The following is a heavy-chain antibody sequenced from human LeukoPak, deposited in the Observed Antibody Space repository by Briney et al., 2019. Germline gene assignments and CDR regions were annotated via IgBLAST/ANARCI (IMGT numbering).Heavy chain of an antibody. CDR3: ARILDNDSSGYYVFDY. CDR1: GFSLSTRGMC. CDR2: IDWDDDK. Sequence: ASGPALVKPTQTLTLTCTFSGFSLSTRGMCVSWIRQPPGKALEWLARIDWDDDKYYSTSLKTRLTISKDTSKNQVVLTMTNMDPEDTATYYCARILDNDSSGYYVFDYWGQGTLVTVSS. D-gene: IGHD3-22*01. V-gene: IGHV2-70*11. J-gene: IGHJ4*02.